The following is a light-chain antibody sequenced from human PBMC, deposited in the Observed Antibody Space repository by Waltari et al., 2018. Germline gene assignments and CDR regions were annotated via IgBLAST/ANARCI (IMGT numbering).Light chain of an antibody. CDR3: SSQSSNDVVL. Sequence: QSALPQPASVSGSPGQSVTIFCAGTSNDVGGYNSLSWYQEHPGQAPRVIIYDVSDRPSGVSDRFSGSKSGNTASLTISGLQAEDEADYYCSSQSSNDVVLFGGGTKLTVL. J-gene: IGLJ2*01. CDR1: SNDVGGYNS. CDR2: DVS. V-gene: IGLV2-14*01.